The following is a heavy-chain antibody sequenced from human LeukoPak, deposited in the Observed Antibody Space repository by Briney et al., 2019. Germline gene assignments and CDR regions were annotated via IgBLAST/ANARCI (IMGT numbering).Heavy chain of an antibody. J-gene: IGHJ5*02. Sequence: SETLSLTCTVSGGSISRYYWSWIRQPPGKGLEWFGYVYDSGTTNYNPSLKSRVTISVDTSKNQFSLKLSSVTAADTAVYYCARPGAYSSSWYGDNWFDPWGQGTLVTVSS. CDR1: GGSISRYY. D-gene: IGHD6-13*01. V-gene: IGHV4-59*12. CDR2: VYDSGTT. CDR3: ARPGAYSSSWYGDNWFDP.